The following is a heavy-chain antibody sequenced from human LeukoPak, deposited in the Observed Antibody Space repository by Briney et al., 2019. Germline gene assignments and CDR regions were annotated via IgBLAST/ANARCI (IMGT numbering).Heavy chain of an antibody. D-gene: IGHD5-18*01. CDR3: AALREYNYGNIDY. J-gene: IGHJ4*02. V-gene: IGHV4-38-2*02. Sequence: SETLSLTCTVSGSSISSGYYYWGWIRQPPGKGREWIGSMYHTGSTYYNPSLKSRVTKSIDTSKNQISLKLSSVTAADTAVYYCAALREYNYGNIDYWGQGTLVTVSS. CDR1: GSSISSGYYY. CDR2: MYHTGST.